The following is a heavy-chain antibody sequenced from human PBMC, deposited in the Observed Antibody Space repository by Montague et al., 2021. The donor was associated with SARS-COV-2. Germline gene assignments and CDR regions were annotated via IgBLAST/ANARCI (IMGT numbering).Heavy chain of an antibody. CDR1: GGSISSGGYY. D-gene: IGHD3-9*01. CDR3: ARVKTPRYYDILTGYSKYDGMDV. V-gene: IGHV4-31*03. J-gene: IGHJ6*02. Sequence: TLSLTCTVSGGSISSGGYYWSWIRQHPGKGLEWIGYIYYSGSTYYNPSLKSRVTISVDTSKNQFSLKLSSVTAADTAVYYCARVKTPRYYDILTGYSKYDGMDVWGQGTTVTVSS. CDR2: IYYSGST.